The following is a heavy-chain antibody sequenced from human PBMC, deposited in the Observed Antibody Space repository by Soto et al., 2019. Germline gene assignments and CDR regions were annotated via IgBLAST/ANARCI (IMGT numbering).Heavy chain of an antibody. J-gene: IGHJ5*02. V-gene: IGHV1-58*02. CDR1: GFTFTSSA. CDR3: AADDLNNWFDP. Sequence: SGKVSCKASGFTFTSSAMQWVRQARGQRLEWIGWIVVGSGNTNYAQKFQERVTNTRDMSTSTAYMELSSLRSEDTAVYYCAADDLNNWFDPWGQGTLVTVSS. CDR2: IVVGSGNT. D-gene: IGHD2-21*02.